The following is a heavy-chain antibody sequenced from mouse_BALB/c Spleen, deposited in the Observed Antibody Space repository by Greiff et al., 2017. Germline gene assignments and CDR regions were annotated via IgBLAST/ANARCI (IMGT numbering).Heavy chain of an antibody. CDR1: GFTFSDFY. J-gene: IGHJ2*01. CDR2: SRNKANDYTT. V-gene: IGHV7-1*02. Sequence: DVKLVESGGGLVQPGGSLRLSCATSGFTFSDFYMEWVRQPPGKRLEWIAASRNKANDYTTEYSASVKGRFIVSRDTSQSILYLQMNALRAEDTAIYYCARAYGNYDYFDYWGQGTTLTVSS. CDR3: ARAYGNYDYFDY. D-gene: IGHD2-1*01.